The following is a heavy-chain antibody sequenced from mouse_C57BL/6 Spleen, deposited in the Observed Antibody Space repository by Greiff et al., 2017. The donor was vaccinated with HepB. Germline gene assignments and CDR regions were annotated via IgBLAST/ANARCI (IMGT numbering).Heavy chain of an antibody. J-gene: IGHJ1*03. D-gene: IGHD5-1*01. CDR3: AAYEYPYFDV. CDR1: GYTFTSYW. CDR2: IDPSDSYT. V-gene: IGHV1-50*01. Sequence: QVQLQQPGAELVKPGASVKLSCKASGYTFTSYWMQWVKQRPGQGLEWIGEIDPSDSYTNYNQKFKGKATLTVDTSSSTAYMQLSSLTSEDSAVYYCAAYEYPYFDVWGTGTTVTVSS.